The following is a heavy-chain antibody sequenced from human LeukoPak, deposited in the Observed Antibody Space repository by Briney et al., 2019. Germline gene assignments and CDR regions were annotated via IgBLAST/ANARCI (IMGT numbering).Heavy chain of an antibody. V-gene: IGHV3-33*06. CDR1: GFPFSGSG. D-gene: IGHD2-15*01. J-gene: IGHJ4*02. CDR2: IWYDGSHQ. CDR3: AKDKDTPATAQPQRGYFES. Sequence: GSSLRLSCAASGFPFSGSGMHWVRQAPGKGLEWVAVIWYDGSHQYYADSVKGRFTISRDYSKNTLDLQMNSLRVEDTAVYFCAKDKDTPATAQPQRGYFESWGQGTLVTVSS.